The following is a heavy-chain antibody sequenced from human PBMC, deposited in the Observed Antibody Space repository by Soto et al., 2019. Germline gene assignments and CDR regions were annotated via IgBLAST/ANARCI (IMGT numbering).Heavy chain of an antibody. J-gene: IGHJ6*02. V-gene: IGHV3-48*03. Sequence: GGSLRLSCAASGFTFSSYEMNWVRQAPGKGLEWVSCISSSGSTIYYADSVKGRFTISRDNAKNSLYLQMNSLRAEDTAVYYCARDFRAQGPSYYYYYGMDVWGQGTTVTVSS. D-gene: IGHD3-10*01. CDR2: ISSSGSTI. CDR3: ARDFRAQGPSYYYYYGMDV. CDR1: GFTFSSYE.